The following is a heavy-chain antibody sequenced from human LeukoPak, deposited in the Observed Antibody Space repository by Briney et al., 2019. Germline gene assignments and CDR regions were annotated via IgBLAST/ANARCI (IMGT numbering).Heavy chain of an antibody. Sequence: ASVKVSCKASGYTFTGYYMHWVRQAPGQGLEWMAWINPTSGATNYAQKFQGRVTMTRDTSISTVYMELSRLRSDDTAVYYCARNGEYFYDRRDFDHWGQGTLVTVSS. CDR3: ARNGEYFYDRRDFDH. CDR2: INPTSGAT. CDR1: GYTFTGYY. D-gene: IGHD3-22*01. V-gene: IGHV1-2*02. J-gene: IGHJ4*02.